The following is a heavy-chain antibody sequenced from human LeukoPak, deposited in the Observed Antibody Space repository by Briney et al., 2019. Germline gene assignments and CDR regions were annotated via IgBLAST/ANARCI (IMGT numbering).Heavy chain of an antibody. J-gene: IGHJ4*02. Sequence: GGSLRLSCAASGFTFSSYTMNWVRQAPGKGLEWVSSISGSSRHKYYADSVEGRFTISRDNAKSSLYLQMNSLRAEDTAVYYCARTANFAAGYYIDYWGQGTLVTVSS. CDR2: ISGSSRHK. V-gene: IGHV3-21*01. D-gene: IGHD6-13*01. CDR3: ARTANFAAGYYIDY. CDR1: GFTFSSYT.